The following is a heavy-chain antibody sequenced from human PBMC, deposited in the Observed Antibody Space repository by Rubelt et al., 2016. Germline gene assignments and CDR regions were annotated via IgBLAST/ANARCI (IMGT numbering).Heavy chain of an antibody. V-gene: IGHV4-39*01. Sequence: QLQLQESGPGLVKPSETLSLTCTVSGDSISSSDDYWAWIRQPPGKGLEWIGSTYHSGTTFYNPALKGRVTISVDTSKNQFSLKLNSVTAADTAVYYCARGTGWPNFDSWGQGTQVTVSS. D-gene: IGHD6-19*01. J-gene: IGHJ4*02. CDR1: GDSISSSDDY. CDR3: ARGTGWPNFDS. CDR2: TYHSGTT.